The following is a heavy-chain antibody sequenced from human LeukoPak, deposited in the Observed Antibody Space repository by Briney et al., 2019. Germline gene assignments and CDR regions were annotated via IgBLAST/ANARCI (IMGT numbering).Heavy chain of an antibody. D-gene: IGHD3-3*01. CDR1: GGSISSYY. V-gene: IGHV4-59*01. CDR3: ARDPRFYDLYGMDV. J-gene: IGHJ6*02. CDR2: IYYSGST. Sequence: SETLSFTCTVSGGSISSYYWSWIRQPPGKGLEWIGYIYYSGSTNYNPSLKSRVTISVDTSKNQFSLKLSSVTAADTAVYYCARDPRFYDLYGMDVWGQGTTVTVSS.